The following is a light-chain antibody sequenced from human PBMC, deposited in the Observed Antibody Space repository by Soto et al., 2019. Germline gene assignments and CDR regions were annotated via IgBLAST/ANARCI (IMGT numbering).Light chain of an antibody. CDR3: QQYGRSRLT. CDR1: QSVSSSY. Sequence: EIVLTQSPGTLSLSPGARSTLSCRASQSVSSSYLAWYQQKPGQAPRLLIYGASSRATGIPDRFSGSGSGTDFTLTISRLEPEDFAVYYCQQYGRSRLTFGGGTKVEIK. CDR2: GAS. V-gene: IGKV3-20*01. J-gene: IGKJ4*01.